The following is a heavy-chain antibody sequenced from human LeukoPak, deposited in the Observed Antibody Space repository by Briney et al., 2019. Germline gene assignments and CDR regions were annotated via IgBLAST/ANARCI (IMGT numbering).Heavy chain of an antibody. Sequence: GRSLRLSCAPSGFTFDYYAMHWVRQAPGKGLERVTLISYDGGNQNYADSVKGRFTISRDNAKNMLYLQMNSLRPEDTAVYYCARDPPFSSGWSQNHFDHWGQGTLVTVSS. CDR3: ARDPPFSSGWSQNHFDH. CDR1: GFTFDYYA. J-gene: IGHJ4*02. V-gene: IGHV3-30*04. D-gene: IGHD6-19*01. CDR2: ISYDGGNQ.